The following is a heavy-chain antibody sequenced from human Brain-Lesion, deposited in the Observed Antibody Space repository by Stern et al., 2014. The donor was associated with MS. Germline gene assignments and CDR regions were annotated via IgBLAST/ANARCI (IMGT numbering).Heavy chain of an antibody. Sequence: VQLLESGPGLMKPSQTLALTCAISGDSVSSNSAAWNWIRQSPSRGLEWLGSTYYRSKWYYQYAESVKSRITINADTSTNQFSLQLNSVTPEDTAVYLCAKGYNWFASWGQGTVVTVS. J-gene: IGHJ5*01. CDR3: AKGYNWFAS. CDR1: GDSVSSNSAA. V-gene: IGHV6-1*01. CDR2: TYYRSKWYY.